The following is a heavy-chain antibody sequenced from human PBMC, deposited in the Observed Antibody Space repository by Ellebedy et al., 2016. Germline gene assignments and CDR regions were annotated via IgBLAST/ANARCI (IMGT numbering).Heavy chain of an antibody. D-gene: IGHD3-22*01. CDR3: ARVRSPDYSTNYDLDV. V-gene: IGHV3-30*03. Sequence: GESLKISXAASGFTFSRFDIHWVRQAQGKGLEWVAAISNDGNDKNYGASVKGRFSISRDNSKNRVYLQMSSLRVEDTAVYSCARVRSPDYSTNYDLDVWGQGTTVTVSS. J-gene: IGHJ6*02. CDR1: GFTFSRFD. CDR2: ISNDGNDK.